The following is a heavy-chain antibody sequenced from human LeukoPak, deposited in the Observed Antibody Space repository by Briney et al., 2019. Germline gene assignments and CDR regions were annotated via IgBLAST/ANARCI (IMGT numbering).Heavy chain of an antibody. CDR3: AREGYDILTGSQEGVYFDY. CDR1: GGSFSGYY. V-gene: IGHV4-34*01. J-gene: IGHJ4*02. Sequence: SETLSLTCAVYGGSFSGYYWSWIRQPPGKGLEWIGEINHSGSTNYNPSLKSRVTISVDTSKNQFSLKLSSVTAADTAVYYCAREGYDILTGSQEGVYFDYWGQGTLVTVSS. D-gene: IGHD3-9*01. CDR2: INHSGST.